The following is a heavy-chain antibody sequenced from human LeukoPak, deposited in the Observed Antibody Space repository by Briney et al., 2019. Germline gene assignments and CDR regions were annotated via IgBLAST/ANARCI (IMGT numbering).Heavy chain of an antibody. D-gene: IGHD2-2*01. CDR1: GFTFSSYA. J-gene: IGHJ4*02. Sequence: GRSLRLSCAASGFTFSSYAMHWVRQAPGKGLEWVAVISYDGSNKYYADSVKGRFTISRDSSKNTLYLQMNSLRAEDTAVYYCAREHHALDYWGQGTLVTVSS. CDR3: AREHHALDY. CDR2: ISYDGSNK. V-gene: IGHV3-30*04.